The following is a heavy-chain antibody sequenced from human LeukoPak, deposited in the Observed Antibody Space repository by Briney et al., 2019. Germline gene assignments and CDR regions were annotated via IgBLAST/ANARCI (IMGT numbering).Heavy chain of an antibody. V-gene: IGHV3-23*01. Sequence: GGSLRLSCVAPGFTFSSYAMSWVRQAPGKGLEWVSAISGSGGSTYYADSVKGRFTISRDNSKNTLYLQMNSLRAEDTAVYYCAKDRYQLLYSYFDYWGQGTLVTVSS. CDR2: ISGSGGST. CDR3: AKDRYQLLYSYFDY. CDR1: GFTFSSYA. J-gene: IGHJ4*02. D-gene: IGHD2-2*02.